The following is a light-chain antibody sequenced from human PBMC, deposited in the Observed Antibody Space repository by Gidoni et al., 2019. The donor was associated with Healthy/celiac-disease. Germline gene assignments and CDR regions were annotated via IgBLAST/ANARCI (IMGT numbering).Light chain of an antibody. V-gene: IGKV1-27*01. CDR3: QKYNSAPRT. CDR2: AAY. J-gene: IGKJ1*01. CDR1: QGISND. Sequence: DIQITQSPSLLSASVGDRVTITCRASQGISNDLAWYQQKPGKVPKLLIYAAYTLQSGVPSRFSGSGSGTDFTLTISSLQPEDVATYYCQKYNSAPRTFGQGTKVEIK.